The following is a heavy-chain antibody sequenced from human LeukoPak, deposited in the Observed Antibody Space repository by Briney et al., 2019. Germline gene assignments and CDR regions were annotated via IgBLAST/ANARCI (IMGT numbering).Heavy chain of an antibody. CDR3: AIWTSGNY. Sequence: RGVSQRLLCADSKHPYHVSWMNWVRHARGRGLECVDNKDPTGSQKRYVHSMKGRFTISKNNPGESLHLDMHSLRAEDTAIDNCAIWTSGNYWGQGTLVTVSS. J-gene: IGHJ4*02. CDR2: KDPTGSQK. V-gene: IGHV3-7*01. CDR1: KHPYHVSW. D-gene: IGHD1-1*01.